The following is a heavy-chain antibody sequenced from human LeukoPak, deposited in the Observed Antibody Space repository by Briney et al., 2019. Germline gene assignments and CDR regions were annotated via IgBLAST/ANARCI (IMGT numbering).Heavy chain of an antibody. CDR3: ARDGFGYYGMDV. V-gene: IGHV4-59*01. J-gene: IGHJ6*02. CDR2: IYYSGST. Sequence: SETLSLTCTVSGGSLSSYYWSWIRQPPGKGLEWIGYIYYSGSTNYNPSLKSRVTISVDTSKNQFSLKLSSVTAADTAVYYCARDGFGYYGMDVWGQGTTVTVSS. CDR1: GGSLSSYY. D-gene: IGHD3-3*01.